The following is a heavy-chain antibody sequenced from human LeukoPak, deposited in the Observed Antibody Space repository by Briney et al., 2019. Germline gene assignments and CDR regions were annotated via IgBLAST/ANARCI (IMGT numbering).Heavy chain of an antibody. J-gene: IGHJ6*03. CDR1: GFTFSSYA. D-gene: IGHD6-13*01. CDR2: ISGSGGST. V-gene: IGHV3-23*01. CDR3: AKPGRSITTVGRFYYMDV. Sequence: GGSLRLSCAASGFTFSSYAMSWVRQAPGKGLEWVSAISGSGGSTYYADSVKGRFTISRDNSKNTLYLQMKSLRPEDTAVYHCAKPGRSITTVGRFYYMDVWGKGTTITVSS.